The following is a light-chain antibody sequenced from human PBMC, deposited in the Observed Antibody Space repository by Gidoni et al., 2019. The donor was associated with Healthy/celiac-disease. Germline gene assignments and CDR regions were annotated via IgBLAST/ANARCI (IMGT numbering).Light chain of an antibody. V-gene: IGKV1-9*01. J-gene: IGKJ3*01. CDR3: QQLNSYPPFT. CDR1: QGISSY. Sequence: IQLTQSPSFLSASVGDRVTITCRASQGISSYLACYQQKPGEAAKLLIYAASTLQSGVPSWFSSSGAATEFTLTISSLQPEDFATYYCQQLNSYPPFTFGPGTKVEIK. CDR2: AAS.